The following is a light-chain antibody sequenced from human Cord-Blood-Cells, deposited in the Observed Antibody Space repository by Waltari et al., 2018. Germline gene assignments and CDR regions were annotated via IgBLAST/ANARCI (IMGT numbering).Light chain of an antibody. Sequence: QSALTQPASVSGSPGQSITISCTGTSSDVGGYNYVSWYQQHPGKAPQLMIYDVSNRPSGVSNRFSGSKSDNTASLTSSGLQAEDEADYYGSSYTSSSTWVFGGGTKLTVL. J-gene: IGLJ3*02. CDR3: SSYTSSSTWV. V-gene: IGLV2-14*03. CDR1: SSDVGGYNY. CDR2: DVS.